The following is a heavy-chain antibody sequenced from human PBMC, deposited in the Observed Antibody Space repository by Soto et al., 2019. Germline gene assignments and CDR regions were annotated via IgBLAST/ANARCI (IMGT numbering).Heavy chain of an antibody. V-gene: IGHV1-46*01. CDR3: ARSSGGNFGIIIEGSNWFDP. Sequence: ASVKVSCKAPGDTFTSYYLNWVRQAPGQGLEWMGVINPHGGSTKYAQKFQGRITMTRDTSRSTVYMELSSLRSDDTAIYYCARSSGGNFGIIIEGSNWFDPWGQGTPVTVPQ. CDR1: GDTFTSYY. D-gene: IGHD3-3*01. CDR2: INPHGGST. J-gene: IGHJ5*02.